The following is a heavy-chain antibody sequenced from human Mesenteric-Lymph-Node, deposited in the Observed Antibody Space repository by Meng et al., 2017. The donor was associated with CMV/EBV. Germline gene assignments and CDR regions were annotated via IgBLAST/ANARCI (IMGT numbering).Heavy chain of an antibody. D-gene: IGHD5-18*01. Sequence: SETLSLTCTVSGGSITTIVYYWAWIRQSPGKGLEWIASISSTGSTYYNPSLQSRITVSVDTSKNQFSLKLHTVTAADTAVYYCARVDSHTYYYAMDVWGQGTTVTVSS. J-gene: IGHJ6*02. CDR1: GGSITTIVYY. CDR3: ARVDSHTYYYAMDV. V-gene: IGHV4-39*07. CDR2: ISSTGST.